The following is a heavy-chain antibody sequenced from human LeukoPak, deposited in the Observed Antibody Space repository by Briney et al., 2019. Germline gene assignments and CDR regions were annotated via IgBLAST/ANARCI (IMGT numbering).Heavy chain of an antibody. CDR2: ILVNGGT. CDR3: AKDRIYADGLWDFDY. J-gene: IGHJ4*02. V-gene: IGHV3-53*01. CDR1: GFSVSSNY. Sequence: PGGSLRLSCAASGFSVSSNYMSWVRQAPGEGLKWVSGILVNGGTYYADSVKGRFTISRDNSKNTLYLQMNSLRADDTAVYYCAKDRIYADGLWDFDYWGQGTLVTVSS. D-gene: IGHD3-10*01.